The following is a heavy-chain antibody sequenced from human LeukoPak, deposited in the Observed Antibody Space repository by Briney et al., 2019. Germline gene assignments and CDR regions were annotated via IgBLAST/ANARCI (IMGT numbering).Heavy chain of an antibody. CDR1: GGSISSYY. CDR2: IYTSGST. J-gene: IGHJ5*02. V-gene: IGHV4-4*07. CDR3: ARDGRSRSGYQNWFDP. D-gene: IGHD3-22*01. Sequence: SETLSLTCTVSGGSISSYYWSWIRQPAGEGLEWIGRIYTSGSTNYNPSLKSRVTMSVDTSKNQFSLKLSSVTAADTAVYYCARDGRSRSGYQNWFDPWGQGTLVTVSS.